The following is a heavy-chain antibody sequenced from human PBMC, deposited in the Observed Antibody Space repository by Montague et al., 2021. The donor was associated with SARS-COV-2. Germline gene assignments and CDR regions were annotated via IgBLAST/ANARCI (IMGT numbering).Heavy chain of an antibody. CDR2: IYNSGST. D-gene: IGHD2-21*01. Sequence: SETLSLTCTVSGGSISSYYWSWIRQPPGKGLEWIGYIYNSGSTNYNPSPRSRVTISVDTSKNQFSLKLSSVTAADTAVYYCARIPHTPARLLLGSRGASVPRSFWFDPWGQGTLVTVSS. CDR3: ARIPHTPARLLLGSRGASVPRSFWFDP. CDR1: GGSISSYY. V-gene: IGHV4-59*01. J-gene: IGHJ5*02.